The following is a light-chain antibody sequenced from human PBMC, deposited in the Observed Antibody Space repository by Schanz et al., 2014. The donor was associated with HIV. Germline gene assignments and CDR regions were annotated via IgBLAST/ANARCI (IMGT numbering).Light chain of an antibody. Sequence: DIQMTQSPSSLSASVGDRVTITCQASQDISNYLNWYQQKPGKAPKLLIYAASTLQSGVPSRFSGSGSGTDFTLTISSLQPEDFATYYCQQANTFPPWTFGHGTKVEI. CDR3: QQANTFPPWT. J-gene: IGKJ1*01. V-gene: IGKV1-12*01. CDR2: AAS. CDR1: QDISNY.